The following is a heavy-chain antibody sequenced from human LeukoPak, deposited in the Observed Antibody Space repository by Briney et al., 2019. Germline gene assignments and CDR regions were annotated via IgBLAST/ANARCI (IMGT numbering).Heavy chain of an antibody. CDR3: ARDRPQTSGYTFDY. CDR2: IYSGGIT. V-gene: IGHV3-66*01. J-gene: IGHJ4*02. CDR1: GFTVSSTH. Sequence: GGSLRLSCAASGFTVSSTHMSWVRQAPGKGLEWVSVIYSGGITYYADSVKGRFTISRDNSKNTLYLQMNSLRAEDTAVYYCARDRPQTSGYTFDYWGQGTLVTVSS. D-gene: IGHD3-22*01.